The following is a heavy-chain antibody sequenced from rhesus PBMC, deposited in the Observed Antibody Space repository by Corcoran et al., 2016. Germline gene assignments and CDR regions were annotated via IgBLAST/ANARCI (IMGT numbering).Heavy chain of an antibody. D-gene: IGHD1-1-1*01. CDR2: IFGSGSNT. Sequence: QVQLQESGPGLVKPLETLSLTCAVSVGSISSNYWSWIRQAPGKGLEWIGYIFGSGSNTNYNPSLKSRVTLSVDTSKNQLSLKLSSVTAADTAVYYCARHERIGGTMFRFYVWGPGVLVTVSS. J-gene: IGHJ5-1*01. CDR1: VGSISSNY. CDR3: ARHERIGGTMFRFYV. V-gene: IGHV4S11*01.